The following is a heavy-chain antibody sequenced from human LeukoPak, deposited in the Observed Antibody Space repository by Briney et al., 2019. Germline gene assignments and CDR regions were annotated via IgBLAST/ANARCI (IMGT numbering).Heavy chain of an antibody. CDR2: ISWNSGSI. Sequence: GGSLRLSCAASGFTFDDYAMHWVRQTPGKGLEWVSGISWNSGSIGYADSVKGRFTISRDNAKNSLYLQMNSLRAEDTALYYCAKDKVGSSSWYPQYFDYWGQGTLVTVPS. J-gene: IGHJ4*02. V-gene: IGHV3-9*01. D-gene: IGHD6-13*01. CDR1: GFTFDDYA. CDR3: AKDKVGSSSWYPQYFDY.